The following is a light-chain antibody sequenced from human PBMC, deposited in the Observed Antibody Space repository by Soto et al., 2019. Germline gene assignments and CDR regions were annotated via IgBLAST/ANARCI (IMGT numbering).Light chain of an antibody. Sequence: EVVMTQSPASLSASPGERVTLSCRASQNIRSSLAWYQQRPGQAPRLLIYDASTRATGIPPRFSGGGSGTEFTLTISSLQSEDFAVYYCQQHYDWLTWTFGQGTKVDIK. CDR2: DAS. CDR3: QQHYDWLTWT. CDR1: QNIRSS. J-gene: IGKJ1*01. V-gene: IGKV3-15*01.